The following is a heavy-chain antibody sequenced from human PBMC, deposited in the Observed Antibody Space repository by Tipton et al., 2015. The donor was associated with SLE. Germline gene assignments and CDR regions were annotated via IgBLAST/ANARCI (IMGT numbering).Heavy chain of an antibody. V-gene: IGHV4-39*02. CDR3: AREDAYYDFWSGYYTRAFDI. Sequence: TLSLTCTVSGGSISSSSYYWGWIRQPPGKGLEWIGGIYYSGSTYYNPSLKSRVTISVDTSKNQFSLKLSSVTAADTAVYYCAREDAYYDFWSGYYTRAFDIWGQGTMVTVSS. D-gene: IGHD3-3*01. CDR1: GGSISSSSYY. CDR2: IYYSGST. J-gene: IGHJ3*02.